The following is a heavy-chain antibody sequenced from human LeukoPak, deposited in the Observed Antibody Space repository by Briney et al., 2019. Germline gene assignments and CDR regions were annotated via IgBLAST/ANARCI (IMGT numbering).Heavy chain of an antibody. D-gene: IGHD3-10*01. CDR2: IYSGGST. CDR3: ASLDGSGSYYNEYYFDY. Sequence: GGSLRLSCAASGFTVSNNYMSWVRQAPGKGLEWVSVIYSGGSTYYADSVKGRFTISRDNSKNTLYLQMNSLRAEDTAVYYCASLDGSGSYYNEYYFDYWGQGTLVTVSS. CDR1: GFTVSNNY. V-gene: IGHV3-53*01. J-gene: IGHJ4*02.